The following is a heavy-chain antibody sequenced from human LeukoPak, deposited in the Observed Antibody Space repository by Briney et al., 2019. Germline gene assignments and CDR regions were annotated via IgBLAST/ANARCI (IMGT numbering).Heavy chain of an antibody. CDR1: GFTFSGSA. Sequence: GGSLRLFCAASGFTFSGSALHWVRQAPGKELEWVGRIRSRVNNYATAYAASVEGRFTISRDESKNTLYLQMNSLRAEDTAVYYCARERDDFWSGYWARVNYYYGMDVWGQGTTVTVSS. J-gene: IGHJ6*02. CDR3: ARERDDFWSGYWARVNYYYGMDV. CDR2: IRSRVNNYAT. V-gene: IGHV3-73*01. D-gene: IGHD3-3*01.